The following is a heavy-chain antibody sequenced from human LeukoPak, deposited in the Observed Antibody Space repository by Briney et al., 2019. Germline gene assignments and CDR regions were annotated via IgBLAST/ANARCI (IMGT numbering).Heavy chain of an antibody. D-gene: IGHD6-19*01. Sequence: SVKVSCKASGGTFSSYAISWVRQAPGQGLEWMGGIIPIFGTANYAQKFQGRVTITADESTSTAYMELSSPRSEDTAVYYCARSFGSVAVSVSFDYWGQGTLVTVSS. J-gene: IGHJ4*02. CDR1: GGTFSSYA. CDR2: IIPIFGTA. V-gene: IGHV1-69*13. CDR3: ARSFGSVAVSVSFDY.